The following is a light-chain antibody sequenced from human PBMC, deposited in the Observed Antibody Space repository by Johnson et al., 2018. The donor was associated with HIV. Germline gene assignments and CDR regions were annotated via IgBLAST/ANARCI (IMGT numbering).Light chain of an antibody. CDR3: GTWDSTLSVGGV. Sequence: QLVLTQPPSVSAAPGQKVTISCSGSSSDMGNYAVSWYQQLPGTAPKLLIYDNNKRPPGIPDRFSGSKAGTSATLGINGLQTGDEADYYYGTWDSTLSVGGVFGTGTKVTVL. CDR1: SSDMGNYA. CDR2: DNN. V-gene: IGLV1-51*01. J-gene: IGLJ1*01.